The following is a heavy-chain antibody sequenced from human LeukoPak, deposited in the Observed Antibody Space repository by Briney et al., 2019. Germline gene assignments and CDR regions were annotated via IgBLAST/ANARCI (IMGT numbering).Heavy chain of an antibody. D-gene: IGHD3-3*01. J-gene: IGHJ3*02. V-gene: IGHV4-59*01. Sequence: SETLSLTCTVSGGSISSYHWSWIRQPPGKGLEWIGDTYNSGSTNYNPSLKSRVTISVDTSKNQFSLKLTSATAADTAVYYCAGGIFGVVINAFHIWGQGTMVTVSS. CDR3: AGGIFGVVINAFHI. CDR2: TYNSGST. CDR1: GGSISSYH.